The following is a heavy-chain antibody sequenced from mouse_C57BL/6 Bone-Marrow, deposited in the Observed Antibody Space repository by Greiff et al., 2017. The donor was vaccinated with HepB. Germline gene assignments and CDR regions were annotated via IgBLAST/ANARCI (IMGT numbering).Heavy chain of an antibody. CDR3: TSCYYGSSYGAMDY. D-gene: IGHD1-1*01. CDR1: GFNIKDDY. Sequence: EVQLQQSGAELVRPGASVKLSCTASGFNIKDDYMHWVKQRPEQGLEWIGWIDPDNGDTEYASKFQGKATITADTSSNTAYLQLSSLTTEDTAVYYCTSCYYGSSYGAMDYGGRGTAVTVSA. V-gene: IGHV14-4*01. CDR2: IDPDNGDT. J-gene: IGHJ4*01.